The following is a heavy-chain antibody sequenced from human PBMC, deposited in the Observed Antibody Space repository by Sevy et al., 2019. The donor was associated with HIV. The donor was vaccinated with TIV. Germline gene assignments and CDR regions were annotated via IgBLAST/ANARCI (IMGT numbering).Heavy chain of an antibody. Sequence: SETLSLTCAVHYGAFSGYYWNWIRQVPGKGLEWIGEINESGITYYNPSLKSRVTISVDTSKKQFSLTLNSVTAADSAVYLCARSPPVVVVPGAPSWFDPWGQGTLVTVSS. CDR2: INESGIT. CDR1: YGAFSGYY. D-gene: IGHD2-2*01. J-gene: IGHJ5*02. V-gene: IGHV4-34*01. CDR3: ARSPPVVVVPGAPSWFDP.